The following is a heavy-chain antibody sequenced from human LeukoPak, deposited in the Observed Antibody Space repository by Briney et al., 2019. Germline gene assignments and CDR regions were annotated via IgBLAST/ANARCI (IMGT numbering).Heavy chain of an antibody. CDR2: INPKRGVT. V-gene: IGHV1-2*02. CDR3: ARERNYGDYGNAFDV. J-gene: IGHJ3*01. D-gene: IGHD4-17*01. CDR1: GYTFTDYY. Sequence: ASVKVSCKASGYTFTDYYIHWMRQAPGQGLEWMGWINPKRGVTTYTQKFQGRVTMTRDTSITTAYMELTRLRSDDTTIYYCARERNYGDYGNAFDVWGQGTKVTVSS.